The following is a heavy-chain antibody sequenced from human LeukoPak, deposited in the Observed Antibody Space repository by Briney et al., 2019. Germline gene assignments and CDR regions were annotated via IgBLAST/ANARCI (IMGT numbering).Heavy chain of an antibody. J-gene: IGHJ6*02. CDR3: ARDTAATMPNYYYYYGMDV. CDR1: GGSISSGGYY. CDR2: IYYSGST. D-gene: IGHD5-12*01. V-gene: IGHV4-31*03. Sequence: NPSETLSLTCTVSGGSISSGGYYWSWIRQHPGKGLEWIGYIYYSGSTYYNPSLKSRVTISVDTSKNQFSLKLSSVTAADTAVYYCARDTAATMPNYYYYYGMDVWGQGTTVTVSS.